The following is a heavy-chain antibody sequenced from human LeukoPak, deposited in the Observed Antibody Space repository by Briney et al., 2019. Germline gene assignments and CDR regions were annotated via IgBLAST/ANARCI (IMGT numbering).Heavy chain of an antibody. D-gene: IGHD2-15*01. Sequence: SETLSLTCTVSGGSISSYYWSWIRQPPGKGLEWIGYIYYSGSTNYNPSLKSRVTISVDTSKNQFSLKLSSVTAADTAVYYCAGFLGYCSGGSCYHGAFDIWGQGTMVTVSS. CDR1: GGSISSYY. V-gene: IGHV4-59*08. CDR3: AGFLGYCSGGSCYHGAFDI. CDR2: IYYSGST. J-gene: IGHJ3*02.